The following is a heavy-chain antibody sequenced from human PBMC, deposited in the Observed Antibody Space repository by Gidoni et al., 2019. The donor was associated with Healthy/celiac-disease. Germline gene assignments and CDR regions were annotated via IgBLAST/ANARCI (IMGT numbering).Heavy chain of an antibody. CDR1: GGSISSGSYY. Sequence: QVQLQESGPGLVKPSQNLSLTCTVSGGSISSGSYYWSWIRQPAGKGLEWIGRIYTSGSTNYNPSLKSRVTISVDTSKNQFSLKLSSVTAADTAVYYCAKEGDPYCSGGSCLDYWGQGTLVTVSS. D-gene: IGHD2-15*01. CDR2: IYTSGST. CDR3: AKEGDPYCSGGSCLDY. V-gene: IGHV4-61*02. J-gene: IGHJ4*02.